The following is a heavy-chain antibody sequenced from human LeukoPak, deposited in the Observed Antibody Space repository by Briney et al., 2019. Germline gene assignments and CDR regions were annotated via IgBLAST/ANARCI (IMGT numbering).Heavy chain of an antibody. V-gene: IGHV3-23*01. CDR2: ISGSGGST. CDR1: GFTFSSYA. D-gene: IGHD6-19*01. J-gene: IGHJ5*02. CDR3: ARGTIAVAGYNWFDP. Sequence: PGGSLRLSCAASGFTFSSYAMSWVRQAPGKGLEWVSAISGSGGSTYYADSVKGRFTISRDNAKNTLYLQMNSLRAEDTAVYYCARGTIAVAGYNWFDPWGQGTLVTVSS.